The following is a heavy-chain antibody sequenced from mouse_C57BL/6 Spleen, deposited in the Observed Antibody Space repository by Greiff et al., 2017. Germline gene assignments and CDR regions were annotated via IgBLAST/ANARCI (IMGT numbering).Heavy chain of an antibody. CDR2: IYPGDGDT. Sequence: QVQLQQSGAELVKPGASVKISCKASGYAFSSYWMNWVKQRPGKGLEWIGQIYPGDGDTNYNGKFKGKATLTADKSSSTAYMQLSSLTSEDSAVYFCARDLFITTVVPYFDYWGQGTTLTVSS. J-gene: IGHJ2*01. V-gene: IGHV1-80*01. CDR1: GYAFSSYW. CDR3: ARDLFITTVVPYFDY. D-gene: IGHD1-1*01.